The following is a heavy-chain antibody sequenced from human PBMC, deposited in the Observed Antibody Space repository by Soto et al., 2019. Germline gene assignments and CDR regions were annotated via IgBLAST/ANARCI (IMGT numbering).Heavy chain of an antibody. CDR3: ARDPTHSSSWYYYYYYMDV. J-gene: IGHJ6*03. D-gene: IGHD6-13*01. CDR1: GFPFSSYW. V-gene: IGHV3-7*01. Sequence: GGSLRLSCAASGFPFSSYWMSWVRQAPGKGLEWVSNIKQDGSEKYYVDSVKGRFTISRDNAKNSLYLQMNSLRAEDTAVYYCARDPTHSSSWYYYYYYMDVWGKGTTVTVSS. CDR2: IKQDGSEK.